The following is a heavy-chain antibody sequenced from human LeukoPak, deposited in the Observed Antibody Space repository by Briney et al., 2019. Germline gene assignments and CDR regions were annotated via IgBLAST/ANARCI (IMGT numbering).Heavy chain of an antibody. Sequence: SVKVSCKASGGTFSSYAISWVRQAPGQGLEWMGGIIPIFGTANYAQKFQGRVTITADESTSTAYMELSSLRSEDTAVYYCARGITMVREVYYYYMDVWGKGTTVTISS. CDR2: IIPIFGTA. D-gene: IGHD3-10*01. V-gene: IGHV1-69*13. J-gene: IGHJ6*03. CDR3: ARGITMVREVYYYYMDV. CDR1: GGTFSSYA.